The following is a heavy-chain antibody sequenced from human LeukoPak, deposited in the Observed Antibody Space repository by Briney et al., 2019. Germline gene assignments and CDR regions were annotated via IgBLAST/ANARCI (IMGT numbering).Heavy chain of an antibody. CDR1: GFTFRNFW. D-gene: IGHD2-21*02. CDR2: THPDGKER. CDR3: ARGDDFSGDY. J-gene: IGHJ4*02. Sequence: GGSLRLSCAVSGFTFRNFWMSWVRQAPGKGLEWVANTHPDGKERYYVDSVKGRFTISRDNTKNLLYLQMSSLRVDDTAVYYCARGDDFSGDYWRQGALVTVSS. V-gene: IGHV3-7*04.